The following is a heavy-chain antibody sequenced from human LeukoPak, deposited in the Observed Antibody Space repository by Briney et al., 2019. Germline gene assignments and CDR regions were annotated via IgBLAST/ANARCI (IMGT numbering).Heavy chain of an antibody. CDR2: IYPGDSDT. D-gene: IGHD3-10*01. CDR1: GYSFTSYW. Sequence: GESLKISCKGSGYSFTSYWIGWVRQMPGKGLEWMGIIYPGDSDTRYSPSFQGQVTISPDKSISTAYLQWSSLEASDTAMYYSARSVGGSGSSPGDYGGQGTLVTVSS. CDR3: ARSVGGSGSSPGDY. V-gene: IGHV5-51*01. J-gene: IGHJ4*02.